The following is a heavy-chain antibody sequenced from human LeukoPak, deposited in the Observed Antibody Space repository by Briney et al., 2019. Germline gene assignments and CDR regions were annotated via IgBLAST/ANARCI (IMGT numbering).Heavy chain of an antibody. J-gene: IGHJ5*02. CDR3: ARGLRRGNWFDP. CDR2: ICYSGSP. Sequence: SQTLSLTCTVSGGSISSGDYYWRWIRQPPGKGLEWIGYICYSGSPYYNPSLKSRVTISVDTSKNQFSLKLSSVTAADTAVYYCARGLRRGNWFDPWGQGTLVTVSS. CDR1: GGSISSGDYY. D-gene: IGHD5-12*01. V-gene: IGHV4-30-4*08.